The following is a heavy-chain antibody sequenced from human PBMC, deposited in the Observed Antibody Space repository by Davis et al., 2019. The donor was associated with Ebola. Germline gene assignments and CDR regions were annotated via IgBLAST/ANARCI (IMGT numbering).Heavy chain of an antibody. D-gene: IGHD1-1*01. CDR3: ATNPRSVWRTFDI. J-gene: IGHJ3*02. Sequence: PGGSLRLSCAASGFTFSSYAMSWVRQAPGKGLEWVSAISGSGGSTYYADSVKGRFTISRDNSKNTLYLQMNSLRAEDTAVYYCATNPRSVWRTFDIWGQGTMVTVSS. V-gene: IGHV3-23*01. CDR1: GFTFSSYA. CDR2: ISGSGGST.